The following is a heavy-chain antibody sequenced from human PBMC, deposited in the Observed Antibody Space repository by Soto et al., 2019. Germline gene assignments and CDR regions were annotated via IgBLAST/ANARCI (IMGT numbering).Heavy chain of an antibody. J-gene: IGHJ4*02. Sequence: QVLLQESGPGLVKPSGTLSLTCDVSGGSISSPHWWTWVRQPPGKGLEWIGEIYYSGSTNYNPSLKSRVSLSVDKSKNQFSLKLTSVTAADTVVYYCAGQGYYDLNWGQGTLVTVSS. D-gene: IGHD3-22*01. V-gene: IGHV4-4*02. CDR2: IYYSGST. CDR3: AGQGYYDLN. CDR1: GGSISSPHW.